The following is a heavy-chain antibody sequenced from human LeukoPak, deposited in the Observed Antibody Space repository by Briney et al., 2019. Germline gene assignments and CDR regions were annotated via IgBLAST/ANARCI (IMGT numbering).Heavy chain of an antibody. J-gene: IGHJ6*04. CDR3: ARGKLLRYFDWLSHGMDV. CDR1: GFTCSSFW. CDR2: IKQDGSEK. Sequence: PGGSLRLSCAASGFTCSSFWMIWLRQAPGKGLEGLANIKQDGSEKYYVDSVKGRFTISRDNATNSLYLQMNSLRAEDTAVYYCARGKLLRYFDWLSHGMDVWGKGTTVTVYS. D-gene: IGHD3-9*01. V-gene: IGHV3-7*03.